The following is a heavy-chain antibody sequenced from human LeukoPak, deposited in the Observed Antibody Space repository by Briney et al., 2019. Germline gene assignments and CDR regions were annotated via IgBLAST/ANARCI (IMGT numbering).Heavy chain of an antibody. V-gene: IGHV1-2*02. CDR1: GGTFSSYA. J-gene: IGHJ4*02. D-gene: IGHD3-9*01. CDR2: INHKSGGA. Sequence: ASVKVSCKASGGTFSSYALSWVRQAPGQGLEWMGWINHKSGGANYAQKFQGRVTMTWDTSISTAYMELSSLRSDDTAVYYCAREYILTRYYGDYWGQGTLVTVSS. CDR3: AREYILTRYYGDY.